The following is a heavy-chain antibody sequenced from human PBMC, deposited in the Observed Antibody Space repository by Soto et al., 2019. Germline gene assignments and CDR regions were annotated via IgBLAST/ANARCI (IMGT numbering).Heavy chain of an antibody. CDR1: GYTFTIYG. CDR2: ISAYNGNT. Sequence: ASVKVSCKASGYTFTIYGISGVLQSPLQWLDWMGWISAYNGNTNYAQKLQGRVTMTTDTSTSTAYMELRSLRSDDTAVYYCARAPSLLDSSGWYTLDYWGQGTLVTVSS. J-gene: IGHJ4*02. D-gene: IGHD6-19*01. CDR3: ARAPSLLDSSGWYTLDY. V-gene: IGHV1-18*01.